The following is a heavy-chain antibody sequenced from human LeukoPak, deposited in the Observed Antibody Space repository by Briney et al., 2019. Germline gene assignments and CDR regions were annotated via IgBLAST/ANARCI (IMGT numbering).Heavy chain of an antibody. V-gene: IGHV3-23*01. D-gene: IGHD6-25*01. Sequence: GGSLRLACAAYGFTFTSYAMNWVRQAPGKGLEWVSAISGSGTTTYYADSVKGRFTISRDNSKNTLYLQMNSLRAEDTAVYYCAKGAVWQRYYFDYWGQGTLVTVSS. CDR3: AKGAVWQRYYFDY. CDR1: GFTFTSYA. CDR2: ISGSGTTT. J-gene: IGHJ4*02.